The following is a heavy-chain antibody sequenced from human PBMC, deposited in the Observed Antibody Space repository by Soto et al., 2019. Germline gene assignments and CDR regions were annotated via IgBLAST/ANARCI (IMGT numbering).Heavy chain of an antibody. V-gene: IGHV1-69*13. D-gene: IGHD3-10*01. CDR2: IIPIFGTA. Sequence: VKVSCKASGGTFSSYAISWVRQAPGQGLEWMGGIIPIFGTANYAQKFQGRVTITADESTSTAYMELSSLRSEDTAVYYCARSGPRTNWFDPWGQGTLVTVSS. CDR3: ARSGPRTNWFDP. J-gene: IGHJ5*02. CDR1: GGTFSSYA.